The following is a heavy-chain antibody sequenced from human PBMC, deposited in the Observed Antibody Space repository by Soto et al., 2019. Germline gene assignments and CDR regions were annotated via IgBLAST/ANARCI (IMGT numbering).Heavy chain of an antibody. D-gene: IGHD6-13*01. CDR1: GGTFSSYI. V-gene: IGHV1-69*13. Sequence: SVKVSCKASGGTFSSYIISWVRQSPGQGLEWMGGIIPIFATADYAQRFQGRVTITADEPTSTAYMELSSLRSEDTAVYYCARAYSSNRYWFDPWGQGTRVTVSS. CDR3: ARAYSSNRYWFDP. J-gene: IGHJ5*02. CDR2: IIPIFATA.